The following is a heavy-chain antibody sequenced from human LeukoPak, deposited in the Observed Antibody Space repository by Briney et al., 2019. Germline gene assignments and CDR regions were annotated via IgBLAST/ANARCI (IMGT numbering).Heavy chain of an antibody. CDR1: GFTFSSYW. CDR2: IKQDGSEK. Sequence: PGGSLRLSCAASGFTFSSYWMSWVRQAPGKGLEWVANIKQDGSEKYYVDSVKGRFTISRDNAKNSLYLRMNSLRAEDTAVYYCARDRRYFVVVPAANDYWGQGTLVTVSS. V-gene: IGHV3-7*01. D-gene: IGHD2-2*01. J-gene: IGHJ4*02. CDR3: ARDRRYFVVVPAANDY.